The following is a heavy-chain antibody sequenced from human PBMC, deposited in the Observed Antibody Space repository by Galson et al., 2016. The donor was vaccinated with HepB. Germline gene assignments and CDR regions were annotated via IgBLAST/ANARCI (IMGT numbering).Heavy chain of an antibody. J-gene: IGHJ4*02. CDR2: INPSRGST. D-gene: IGHD4/OR15-4a*01. CDR3: ARAASEIPRVLSDS. Sequence: SVKVSCKASGYIFTAHYMHWVRQAPGQGLEWMGIINPSRGSTSYTQKFHGRITMTSDSSTNTVYMELSSLTYEDAAGYFCARAASEIPRVLSDSWGQGSLVIVAS. V-gene: IGHV1-46*01. CDR1: GYIFTAHY.